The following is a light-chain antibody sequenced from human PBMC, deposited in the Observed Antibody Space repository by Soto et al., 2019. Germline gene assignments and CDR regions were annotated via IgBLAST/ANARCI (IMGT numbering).Light chain of an antibody. V-gene: IGKV3-20*01. CDR3: HQYGSSPPYT. J-gene: IGKJ2*01. Sequence: VLTQSPGTLSLSPGERATLSCRASQSVTNTYLAWYQQRPGQAPRLLIFGSSDRATGIPDMFSGSGSGTAFTLTISRLEPEDCEVYYCHQYGSSPPYTFGQGTKLEIK. CDR2: GSS. CDR1: QSVTNTY.